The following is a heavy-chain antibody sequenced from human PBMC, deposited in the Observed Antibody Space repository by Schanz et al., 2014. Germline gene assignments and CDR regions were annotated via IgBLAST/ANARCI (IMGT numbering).Heavy chain of an antibody. V-gene: IGHV3-72*01. D-gene: IGHD3-9*01. Sequence: EVKLVESGGGLVQPGGSLRLSCAASGFTFSDHFMDWVRQAPGKGREWVGHSRNKGHSYTSEYAASVKGRFTISRDESERSLYLQMDSLKTEDTAVYYCARRNFYDKSAAFDYWGQGSLVTVSS. J-gene: IGHJ4*02. CDR1: GFTFSDHF. CDR3: ARRNFYDKSAAFDY. CDR2: SRNKGHSYTS.